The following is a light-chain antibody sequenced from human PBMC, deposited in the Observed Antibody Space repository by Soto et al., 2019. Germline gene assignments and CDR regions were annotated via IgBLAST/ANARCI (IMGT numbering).Light chain of an antibody. CDR1: HRISNF. J-gene: IGKJ4*01. CDR3: HQYDIAPPT. CDR2: DAS. Sequence: DIQLTQSPSSLSASVGDRVTITCRASHRISNFLNWYQQKSGKATKLLIYDASNLETGVPSRFSGSHSGTDFTLTISSLQPEDVAAYYCHQYDIAPPTFGGGTKVEI. V-gene: IGKV1-33*01.